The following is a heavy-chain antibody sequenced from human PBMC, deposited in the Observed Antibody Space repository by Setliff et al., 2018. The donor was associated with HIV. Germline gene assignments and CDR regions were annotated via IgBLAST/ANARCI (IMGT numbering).Heavy chain of an antibody. CDR1: GYTFTTYS. V-gene: IGHV1-3*01. Sequence: ASVKVSCKASGYTFTTYSLHWVRQAPGQSLEWMGWINVGKGDTKSSQKFQGRFTITTDTSANTAYMELSRLRSDDTAVYYCARGGTIFGVVISNYYYMDVWGKGTTVTVSS. CDR2: INVGKGDT. D-gene: IGHD3-3*01. CDR3: ARGGTIFGVVISNYYYMDV. J-gene: IGHJ6*03.